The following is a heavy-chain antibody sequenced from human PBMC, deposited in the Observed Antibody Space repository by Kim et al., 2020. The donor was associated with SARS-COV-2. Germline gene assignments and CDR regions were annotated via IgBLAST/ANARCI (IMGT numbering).Heavy chain of an antibody. Sequence: YHNPPLKSRVTISVDTSKNQFSLKLSSVTAADTAIYYCARLLRSYYSMDVWGKGTTVTVSS. CDR3: ARLLRSYYSMDV. J-gene: IGHJ6*03. V-gene: IGHV4-39*01.